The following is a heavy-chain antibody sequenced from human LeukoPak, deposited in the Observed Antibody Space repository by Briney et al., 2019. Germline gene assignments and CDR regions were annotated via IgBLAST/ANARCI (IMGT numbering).Heavy chain of an antibody. J-gene: IGHJ4*02. V-gene: IGHV1-2*02. CDR3: ARDSTPLGFGELYPYY. Sequence: ASVKVSCKASGYTFTGYYMHWVRQAPGQGLEWMGWINPNSGGTNYAQKFQGRVTMTTDTSTSTAYMELRSLRSDDTAVYYCARDSTPLGFGELYPYYWGQGTLVTVSS. CDR2: INPNSGGT. D-gene: IGHD3-10*01. CDR1: GYTFTGYY.